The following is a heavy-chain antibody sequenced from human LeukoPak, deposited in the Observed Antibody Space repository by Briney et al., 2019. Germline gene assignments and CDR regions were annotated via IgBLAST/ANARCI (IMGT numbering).Heavy chain of an antibody. D-gene: IGHD3-22*01. Sequence: APVKVSCKASGYTFTSYDINWVRQATGQGLEWMGWMNPNSGNTGYAQKFQGRVTMTRNTSISTAYMELSSLRSEDTAVYYCARVAMERYYYDSSSYGMDVWGQGTTVTVSS. CDR3: ARVAMERYYYDSSSYGMDV. J-gene: IGHJ6*02. CDR2: MNPNSGNT. V-gene: IGHV1-8*01. CDR1: GYTFTSYD.